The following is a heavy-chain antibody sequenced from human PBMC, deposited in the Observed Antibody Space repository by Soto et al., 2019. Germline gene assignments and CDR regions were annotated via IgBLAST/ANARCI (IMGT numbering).Heavy chain of an antibody. Sequence: SETLSLTCAVYGGSFSGYYWSWIRQPPGKGLEWIGEINHSGSTNYNPSLKSRVTISVDTSKNQFSLKLSSVTAADTAVYYCARSGDYGDYVRYAFDIWGQGTMVTVSS. J-gene: IGHJ3*02. CDR1: GGSFSGYY. D-gene: IGHD4-17*01. V-gene: IGHV4-34*01. CDR3: ARSGDYGDYVRYAFDI. CDR2: INHSGST.